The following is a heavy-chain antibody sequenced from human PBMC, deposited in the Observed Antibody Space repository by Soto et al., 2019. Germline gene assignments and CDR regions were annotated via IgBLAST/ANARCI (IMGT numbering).Heavy chain of an antibody. CDR2: IYHSGTT. J-gene: IGHJ4*02. D-gene: IGHD6-19*01. CDR1: GGSISSTYW. Sequence: SETLSLTCAVSGGSISSTYWWSWVRQSPEKGLEWIGEIYHSGTTNYNPSLKSRVTISVDKSEDQFSLKLSSVTAADTAVYYCASYTSGWYHNYWGQGTLVTVSS. V-gene: IGHV4-4*02. CDR3: ASYTSGWYHNY.